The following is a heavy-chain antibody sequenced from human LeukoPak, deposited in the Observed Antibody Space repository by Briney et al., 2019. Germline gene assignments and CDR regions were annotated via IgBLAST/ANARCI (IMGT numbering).Heavy chain of an antibody. CDR1: GFTFDDYG. D-gene: IGHD6-19*01. CDR3: ARRLTDYYYYYMDV. V-gene: IGHV3-20*04. CDR2: INWNGGST. J-gene: IGHJ6*03. Sequence: PGGSLRLSCAASGFTFDDYGMSWVRQAPGKGLEWVSGINWNGGSTGYADSVKGRFTISRDNAKKSLYLQMNSLRAEDTALYYCARRLTDYYYYYMDVWGKGTTVTVSS.